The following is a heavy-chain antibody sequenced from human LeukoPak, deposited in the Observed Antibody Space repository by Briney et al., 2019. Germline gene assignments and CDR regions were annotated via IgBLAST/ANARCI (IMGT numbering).Heavy chain of an antibody. Sequence: GGSLRLSCAASGFTFDDYAMHWVRQAPGKGLEWVLGISWNSGSIGYADSVKGRFTISRDNAKNSLYLQMNSLRAEDTALYYCAKDRTTVTTSDFDYWGQGTLVTVSS. CDR2: ISWNSGSI. CDR1: GFTFDDYA. CDR3: AKDRTTVTTSDFDY. J-gene: IGHJ4*02. D-gene: IGHD4-17*01. V-gene: IGHV3-9*01.